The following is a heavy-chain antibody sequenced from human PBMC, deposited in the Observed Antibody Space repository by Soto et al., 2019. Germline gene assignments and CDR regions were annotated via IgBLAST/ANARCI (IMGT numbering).Heavy chain of an antibody. CDR1: GFTSSDYY. D-gene: IGHD1-1*01. CDR3: AREPYNWNDRYFQH. CDR2: ISSSGSTI. J-gene: IGHJ1*01. Sequence: GGSLRLSCAASGFTSSDYYMSWIRQAPGKGLEWVSYISSSGSTIYYADSVKGRFTISRDNAKNSLYLQMNSLRAEDTAVYYCAREPYNWNDRYFQHWGQGTLVTVSS. V-gene: IGHV3-11*01.